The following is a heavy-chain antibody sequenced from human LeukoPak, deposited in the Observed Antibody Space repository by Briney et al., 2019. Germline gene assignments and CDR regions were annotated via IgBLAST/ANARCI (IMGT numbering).Heavy chain of an antibody. V-gene: IGHV4-59*12. D-gene: IGHD3-16*01. J-gene: IGHJ6*03. Sequence: SETLSLTCTVSGGSIGTYYWSWIRQPPGKGLEWIGYIYYNGYTDYNPSLKSRVTMSVDTSKNQFSLKLSSVTAADTAVYYCAIVGGSYYYYYYMDVWGKGTTVTISS. CDR1: GGSIGTYY. CDR2: IYYNGYT. CDR3: AIVGGSYYYYYYMDV.